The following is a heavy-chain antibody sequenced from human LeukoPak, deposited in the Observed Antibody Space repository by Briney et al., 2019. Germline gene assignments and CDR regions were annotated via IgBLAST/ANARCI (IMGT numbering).Heavy chain of an antibody. Sequence: PSETPSPTPTVSGDSINTKNYYRGWVRQPPGEGLEWIGSIYYSGNTYYNPSLKSRVTPSIVTSKNQFSLRLSSVTAADTAVYHCARHSYGTFDYSGQGTLVPVSS. CDR1: GDSINTKNYY. CDR3: ARHSYGTFDY. J-gene: IGHJ4*02. V-gene: IGHV4-39*01. CDR2: IYYSGNT. D-gene: IGHD5-18*01.